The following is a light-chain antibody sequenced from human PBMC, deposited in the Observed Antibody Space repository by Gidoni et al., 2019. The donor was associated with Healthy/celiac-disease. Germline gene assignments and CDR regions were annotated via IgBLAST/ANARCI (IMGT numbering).Light chain of an antibody. CDR1: QSVSSN. CDR2: GAS. Sequence: EIVMTQSPTTLSLSPGERATLACRASQSVSSNVAWYQQKPGQAPRRLIYGASTRATGIPARFSGSGSGTEFTLTISSLQSEDFAVYYCQQYNNWPPVFGPGTKVDIK. J-gene: IGKJ3*01. CDR3: QQYNNWPPV. V-gene: IGKV3-15*01.